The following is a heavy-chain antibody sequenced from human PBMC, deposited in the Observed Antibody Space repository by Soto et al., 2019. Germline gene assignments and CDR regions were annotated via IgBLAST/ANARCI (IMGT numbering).Heavy chain of an antibody. CDR1: GGSISSYY. J-gene: IGHJ6*02. V-gene: IGHV4-59*01. CDR2: SYDSGST. D-gene: IGHD5-18*01. CDR3: AGGGNTALAYYFYGMDI. Sequence: QVQLQESGPGLVKPSETLSLTCTVSGGSISSYYWSWIRQPPGKGLEWIAYSYDSGSTSYSPSLQSRVTMSVDTSRSQFSLKLSSVTAADTAVYYGAGGGNTALAYYFYGMDIWGQGTTVTVSS.